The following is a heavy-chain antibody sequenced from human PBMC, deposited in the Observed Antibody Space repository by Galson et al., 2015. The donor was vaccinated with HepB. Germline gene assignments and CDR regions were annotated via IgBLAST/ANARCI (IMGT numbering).Heavy chain of an antibody. Sequence: SVKVSCKASGYTFTSYHINWVRQATGQGLEWMGWMNPNSGNTGYAQKFQGRVTMTRNTSISTAYMELSSLRSEDTAVYYCARGSYCSGGTCYFDYWGQGTLVTVSS. CDR1: GYTFTSYH. CDR3: ARGSYCSGGTCYFDY. CDR2: MNPNSGNT. D-gene: IGHD2-15*01. J-gene: IGHJ4*02. V-gene: IGHV1-8*01.